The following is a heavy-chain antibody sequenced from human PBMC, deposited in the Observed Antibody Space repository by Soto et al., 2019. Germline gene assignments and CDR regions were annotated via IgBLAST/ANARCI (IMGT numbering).Heavy chain of an antibody. V-gene: IGHV3-33*01. CDR3: ARIDCTGGNCRPYAYYDLDV. Sequence: PGGSLRLSCAASGFTFNTYGMHWVRQAPGKGLEWVAVIWYDGGIKYYSDSTRGRFIVSRDNSRNTLYLQMNSLRVEDTAVYYCARIDCTGGNCRPYAYYDLDVWGQVTTVPVSS. CDR2: IWYDGGIK. D-gene: IGHD2-15*01. CDR1: GFTFNTYG. J-gene: IGHJ6*02.